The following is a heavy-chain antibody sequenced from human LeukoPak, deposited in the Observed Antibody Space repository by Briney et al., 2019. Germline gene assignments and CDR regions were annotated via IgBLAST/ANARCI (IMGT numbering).Heavy chain of an antibody. CDR3: ARGPSGWGSLDS. D-gene: IGHD7-27*01. J-gene: IGHJ4*02. Sequence: GGSLRLSCAASGFTFSSYWIHWVRQAPGKGLVWVSRINSDGSSTNYADSVKGRFTISRDNAKNTLYLQVKSLRAEDTAVYYCARGPSGWGSLDSWGQGTLVTVSS. CDR1: GFTFSSYW. CDR2: INSDGSST. V-gene: IGHV3-74*01.